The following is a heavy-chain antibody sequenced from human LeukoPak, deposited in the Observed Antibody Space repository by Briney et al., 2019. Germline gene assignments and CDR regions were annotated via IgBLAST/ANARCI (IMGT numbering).Heavy chain of an antibody. CDR3: ARDRRNGDEGCDY. CDR1: GFTFSSYG. CDR2: IWYDGSNK. J-gene: IGHJ4*02. V-gene: IGHV3-33*01. D-gene: IGHD1-1*01. Sequence: PGGSLRLSCAASGFTFSSYGMHWVRQAPGKGLEWVAVIWYDGSNKYYADSVKGRFTISRDNSKNTLSLQMNSLRAEDTAVYYCARDRRNGDEGCDYWGQGTLVTVSS.